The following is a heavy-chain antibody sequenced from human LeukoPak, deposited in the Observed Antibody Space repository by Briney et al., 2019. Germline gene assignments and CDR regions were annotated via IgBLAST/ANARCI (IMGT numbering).Heavy chain of an antibody. Sequence: AASVKVSCKASGYTFTGYYMHWVRQAPGQGLEWMGGIIPIFGTANYAQKFQGRVTITADESTSTAYMELSSLRSEDTAVYYCAREYSSSCFDYWGQGTLVTVSS. CDR2: IIPIFGTA. J-gene: IGHJ4*02. CDR1: GYTFTGYY. CDR3: AREYSSSCFDY. D-gene: IGHD6-13*01. V-gene: IGHV1-69*13.